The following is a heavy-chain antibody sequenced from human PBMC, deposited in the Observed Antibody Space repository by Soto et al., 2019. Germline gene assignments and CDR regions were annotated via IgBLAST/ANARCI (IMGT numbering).Heavy chain of an antibody. J-gene: IGHJ4*02. CDR3: AKVSDSSGYLGY. Sequence: EVQLLESGGGLVQPGGSLRLSSAASGFTFSSYAMSWVRQAPGKGLEWVSAISGSGGSTYYADSVKGRFTISRDNSKNTLYLQMNSLRAEDTAVYYCAKVSDSSGYLGYWGQGTLVTVSS. D-gene: IGHD3-22*01. CDR2: ISGSGGST. CDR1: GFTFSSYA. V-gene: IGHV3-23*01.